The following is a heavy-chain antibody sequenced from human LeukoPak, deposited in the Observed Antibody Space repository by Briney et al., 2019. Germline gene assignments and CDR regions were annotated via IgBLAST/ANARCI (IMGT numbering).Heavy chain of an antibody. J-gene: IGHJ4*02. CDR2: ISYDGSNK. CDR3: ASGVPPEY. Sequence: PGRSLRLSCAASGFTFSSYAMHWVRQAPGKGLEWVAVISYDGSNKYYADSVKGRFTISRDNSKNTLYLQMNGLRAEDTAVYYCASGVPPEYWGQGTLVTVSS. D-gene: IGHD1-1*01. CDR1: GFTFSSYA. V-gene: IGHV3-30*04.